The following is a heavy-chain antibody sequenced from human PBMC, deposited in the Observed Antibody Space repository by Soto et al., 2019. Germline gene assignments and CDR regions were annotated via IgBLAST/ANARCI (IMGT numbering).Heavy chain of an antibody. D-gene: IGHD2-2*01. CDR3: ARLVVVAPVANV. CDR2: IFYTGTT. CDR1: GGSISYNSYD. J-gene: IGHJ4*02. Sequence: SETLSLTCSVSGGSISYNSYDWGWIRQPPGKGLEWIGGIFYTGTTYYSPSLKDRVTMSMDTSTNSFSVNLTSVTAADTAVYFCARLVVVAPVANVWGQGTLVTVSS. V-gene: IGHV4-39*02.